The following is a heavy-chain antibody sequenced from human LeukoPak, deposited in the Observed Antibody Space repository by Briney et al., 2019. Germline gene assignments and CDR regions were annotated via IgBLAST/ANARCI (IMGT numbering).Heavy chain of an antibody. D-gene: IGHD1-20*01. J-gene: IGHJ4*02. CDR1: GYTFTDCY. Sequence: ASVKDSCKTAGYTFTDCYMHWVRQAPGQELEGMGWINPNSGGTKYAQKFQGRVTMTRDTSINTAYKELSRLTYDDTAVYYCAGLPRYNWNEPLDYWGQGTLVTVSS. V-gene: IGHV1-2*02. CDR2: INPNSGGT. CDR3: AGLPRYNWNEPLDY.